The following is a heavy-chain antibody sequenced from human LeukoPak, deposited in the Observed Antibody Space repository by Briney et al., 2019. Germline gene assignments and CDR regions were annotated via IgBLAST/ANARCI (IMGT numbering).Heavy chain of an antibody. CDR1: GFTFSNYG. J-gene: IGHJ6*03. CDR3: ARDGYFGSDSVTGAGALGDYYMDV. Sequence: GGSLRLSCGASGFTFSNYGMLWVRQAPGKGLDWVAFIRYDGNNKLYADSVKGRFTISRDNSKNTLYLHINSLRAEDTAVYYCARDGYFGSDSVTGAGALGDYYMDVWGKGTTVTISS. CDR2: IRYDGNNK. V-gene: IGHV3-30*02. D-gene: IGHD3-9*01.